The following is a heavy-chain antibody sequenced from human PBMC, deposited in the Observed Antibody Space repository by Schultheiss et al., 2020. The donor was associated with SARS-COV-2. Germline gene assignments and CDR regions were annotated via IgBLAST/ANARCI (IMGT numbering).Heavy chain of an antibody. CDR3: ARLLAGGAALDY. Sequence: SETLSLTCTVSGGSISSSSYYWGWIRQPPGKGLEWIGSIYYSGSTYYNPSLKSRVTISVDTSKNQFSLKLSSVTAADTAVYYCARLLAGGAALDYWGQGTLVTVSS. CDR2: IYYSGST. V-gene: IGHV4-39*01. CDR1: GGSISSSSYY. J-gene: IGHJ4*02. D-gene: IGHD3-3*01.